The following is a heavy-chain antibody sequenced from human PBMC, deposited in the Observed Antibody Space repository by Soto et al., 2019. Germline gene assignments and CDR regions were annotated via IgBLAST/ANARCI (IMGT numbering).Heavy chain of an antibody. D-gene: IGHD3-22*01. CDR3: AKDPLKYYDSSGHPPS. CDR2: ISGSGGST. Sequence: EVQLLESGGGLVQPGGSLRLSCAASGFTFSSYAMSWVRQAPGKGLEWVSAISGSGGSTYYADSVKGRFTISRDNSKNTLYLQMNSLIAEDTAVYYCAKDPLKYYDSSGHPPSWVQGTLVTVSS. CDR1: GFTFSSYA. J-gene: IGHJ5*02. V-gene: IGHV3-23*01.